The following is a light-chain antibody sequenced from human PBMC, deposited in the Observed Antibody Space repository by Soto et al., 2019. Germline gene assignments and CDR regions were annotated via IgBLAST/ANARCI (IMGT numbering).Light chain of an antibody. CDR3: SSYTSSSTFYV. CDR2: DVS. V-gene: IGLV2-14*01. Sequence: QSVLTQPASVSGSPGQSITISCTGTSSDVGGYNSVSWYQQHPGKAPKVLIYDVSDRPSGVSNRFSGSKSGNTASLTISGLQAEDEADYYCSSYTSSSTFYVFGTGTKLTVL. J-gene: IGLJ1*01. CDR1: SSDVGGYNS.